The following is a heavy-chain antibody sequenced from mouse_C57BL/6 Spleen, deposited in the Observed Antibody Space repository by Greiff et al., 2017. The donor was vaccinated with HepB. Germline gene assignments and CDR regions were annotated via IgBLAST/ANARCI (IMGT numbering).Heavy chain of an antibody. Sequence: EVKLQESGEGLVKPGGSLKLSCAASGFTFSSYAMSWVRQTPEKRLEWVAYISSGGDYIYYADTVKGRFTISRDNARNTLYLQMSSLKSEDTAMYYCTRGQLRHGAMDYWGQGTSVTVSS. D-gene: IGHD3-2*02. J-gene: IGHJ4*01. CDR2: ISSGGDYI. CDR1: GFTFSSYA. CDR3: TRGQLRHGAMDY. V-gene: IGHV5-9-1*02.